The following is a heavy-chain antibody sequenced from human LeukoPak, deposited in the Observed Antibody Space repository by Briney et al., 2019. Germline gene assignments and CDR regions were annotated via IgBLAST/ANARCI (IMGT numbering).Heavy chain of an antibody. V-gene: IGHV3-23*01. CDR2: ISGSGGST. D-gene: IGHD3-22*01. Sequence: GGSLRLSCAASGFTFSSYAMSWVRQAPGKGLEWVSAISGSGGSTYYADSAKGRFTISRDNSKNTLYPQMNSLRAEDTAVYYCAKAVSSGYYAPFDYWGQGTLVTVSS. J-gene: IGHJ4*02. CDR1: GFTFSSYA. CDR3: AKAVSSGYYAPFDY.